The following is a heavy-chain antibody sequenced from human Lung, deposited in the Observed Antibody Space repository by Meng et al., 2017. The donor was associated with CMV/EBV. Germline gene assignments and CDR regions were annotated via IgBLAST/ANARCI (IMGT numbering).Heavy chain of an antibody. V-gene: IGHV3-7*01. Sequence: GGPLRLSCAASGFTFGSYWMSWVRQAPGKGLAWVANINQDGSVKYYVDSVKGRFTISRDNAKNSLYLQMNSLRVEDTAVYYWARDNDGKEYWGPGTLVTVSS. CDR2: INQDGSVK. CDR1: GFTFGSYW. D-gene: IGHD5-24*01. CDR3: ARDNDGKEY. J-gene: IGHJ4*02.